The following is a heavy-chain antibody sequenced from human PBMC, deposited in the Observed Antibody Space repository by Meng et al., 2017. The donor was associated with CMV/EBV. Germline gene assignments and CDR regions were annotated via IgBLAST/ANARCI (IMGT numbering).Heavy chain of an antibody. CDR3: ARDGPVLRFLEWLSPFDY. J-gene: IGHJ4*02. Sequence: GESLKISCAVSGFTFSNYWMSWVRQAPGKGLEWVANIKQDGSEKYYVDSVKGRFTISRDNAKNSLYLQMNNLRAGDTAVYYCARDGPVLRFLEWLSPFDYWGQGTLVTVSS. CDR2: IKQDGSEK. CDR1: GFTFSNYW. V-gene: IGHV3-7*01. D-gene: IGHD3-3*01.